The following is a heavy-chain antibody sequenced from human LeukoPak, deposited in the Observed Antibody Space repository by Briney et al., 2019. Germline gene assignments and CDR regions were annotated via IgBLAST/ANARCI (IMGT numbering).Heavy chain of an antibody. CDR3: ARATKGWIVTAIRFDY. CDR2: ISSSSSDI. V-gene: IGHV3-21*01. J-gene: IGHJ4*02. Sequence: GGSLRLSCAASRFTFSSYSMNWVRQAPGKRLEWVSSISSSSSDIFYADSVKGRFTISRDNAKSSLLLQMNSLRAEDTAVYYCARATKGWIVTAIRFDYWGQGALVTVSS. CDR1: RFTFSSYS. D-gene: IGHD5-12*01.